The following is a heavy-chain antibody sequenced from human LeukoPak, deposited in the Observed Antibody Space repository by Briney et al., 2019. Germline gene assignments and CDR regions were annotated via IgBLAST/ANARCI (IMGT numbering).Heavy chain of an antibody. D-gene: IGHD6-13*01. CDR2: IYGGSNT. CDR1: GFTVSSNY. V-gene: IGHV3-53*01. J-gene: IGHJ4*02. CDR3: ASLGAAGTDY. Sequence: GGSLRLSCAVSGFTVSSNYMSWVRQAPGKGLEWVSVIYGGSNTYYADSVKGRFTISRDNSKNTLYLQMNSLRAEDTAVYYCASLGAAGTDYWGQGTLVTVSS.